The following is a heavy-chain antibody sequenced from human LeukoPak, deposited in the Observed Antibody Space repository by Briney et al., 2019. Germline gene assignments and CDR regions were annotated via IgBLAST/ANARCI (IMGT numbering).Heavy chain of an antibody. CDR3: ARDERDTCGGDCFYFDY. Sequence: ASVKVSCKASGYTFSSYGISWVRQAPGQGLEWMGWTSGHNDNTNHAQKFQGRITMTTDTSTSTAYMELKTLRPDDTAVYYCARDERDTCGGDCFYFDYWGQGTLVTVSS. J-gene: IGHJ4*02. CDR1: GYTFSSYG. D-gene: IGHD2-21*02. CDR2: TSGHNDNT. V-gene: IGHV1-18*01.